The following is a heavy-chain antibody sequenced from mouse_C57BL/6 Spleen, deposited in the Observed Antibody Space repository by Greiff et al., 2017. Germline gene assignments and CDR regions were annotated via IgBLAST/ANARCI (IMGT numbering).Heavy chain of an antibody. CDR3: ARGYSPPTWNWDV. Sequence: EVTLQESGPGLVKPSQSLSLTCSVTGYSITSGYYWNWIRQFPGNKLEWMGYISYDGSNNYNPSLKNRISITRDTSKSQFFLKLNSVTTEDTATYVCARGYSPPTWNWDVWGTGTAVTVSS. D-gene: IGHD2-3*01. CDR1: GYSITSGYY. CDR2: ISYDGSN. V-gene: IGHV3-6*01. J-gene: IGHJ1*03.